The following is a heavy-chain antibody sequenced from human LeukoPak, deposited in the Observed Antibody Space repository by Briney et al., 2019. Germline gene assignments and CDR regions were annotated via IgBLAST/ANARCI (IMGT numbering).Heavy chain of an antibody. CDR1: GGSISSYY. Sequence: PSETLSLTCTVSGGSISSYYWSWIRQPPGKGLEWIGYIYYSGSTNYNPSLKSRVTISVDTSKNQFSLKLSSVTAADTAVYYCARDRVSIVGATYAFDIWGQGTMVTVSS. J-gene: IGHJ3*02. CDR3: ARDRVSIVGATYAFDI. CDR2: IYYSGST. V-gene: IGHV4-59*01. D-gene: IGHD1-26*01.